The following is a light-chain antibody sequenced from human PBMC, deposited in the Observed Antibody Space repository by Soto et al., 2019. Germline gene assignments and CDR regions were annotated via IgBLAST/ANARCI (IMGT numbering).Light chain of an antibody. Sequence: QSALTQPASVSGSPGQSITISCTGTSSDVGGYNDVSWPQHHPGKAPKLLISEVSNRPSRVSNRFSGSKSGNTASLTISGLQADDEADYYCSSYTASSTLLFGTGTKVTVL. J-gene: IGLJ1*01. CDR2: EVS. CDR1: SSDVGGYND. CDR3: SSYTASSTLL. V-gene: IGLV2-14*01.